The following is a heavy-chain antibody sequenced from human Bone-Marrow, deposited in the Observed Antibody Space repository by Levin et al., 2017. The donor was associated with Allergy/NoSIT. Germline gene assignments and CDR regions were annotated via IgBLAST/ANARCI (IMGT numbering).Heavy chain of an antibody. CDR3: ARDQLTYHYDESGFQQQERNFDL. Sequence: GGSLRLSCEGSGFTFSNFGMHWVRQTPGKGLEWVALIWHDGSKQYYGDSVKGRLTISRDNSKNTLYLQMSRLRAEDTAVYYCARDQLTYHYDESGFQQQERNFDLWGRGTLVTVSS. CDR1: GFTFSNFG. CDR2: IWHDGSKQ. J-gene: IGHJ2*01. D-gene: IGHD3-22*01. V-gene: IGHV3-33*01.